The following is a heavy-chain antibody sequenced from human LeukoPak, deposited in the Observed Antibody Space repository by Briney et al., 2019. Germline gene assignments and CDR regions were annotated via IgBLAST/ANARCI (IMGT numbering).Heavy chain of an antibody. CDR2: IYSGGST. CDR3: AREGYSSSFDY. D-gene: IGHD6-13*01. CDR1: GFPVSSNY. V-gene: IGHV3-53*01. J-gene: IGHJ4*02. Sequence: PGGSLRLSCAASGFPVSSNYMSWVRQAPGKGLEWVSVIYSGGSTYYADSVKGRFTISRDNSKNTLYLQMNSLGAEDTAVYYCAREGYSSSFDYWGQGTLVTVSS.